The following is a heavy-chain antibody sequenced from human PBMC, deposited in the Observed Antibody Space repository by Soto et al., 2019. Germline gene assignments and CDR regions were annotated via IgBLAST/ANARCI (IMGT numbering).Heavy chain of an antibody. Sequence: ASAAVPCHTSRHSLRDYAFAWLRLSAAQGHNWIALLSGYNGDTQCAPKFQGRVSLTTDTSTSTAYMDLRTLRSDDTAVYYCARVDRPSATRGWFGAWGQGTLVTVSS. J-gene: IGHJ5*02. V-gene: IGHV1-18*04. CDR2: LSGYNGDT. CDR1: RHSLRDYA. CDR3: ARVDRPSATRGWFGA. D-gene: IGHD2-15*01.